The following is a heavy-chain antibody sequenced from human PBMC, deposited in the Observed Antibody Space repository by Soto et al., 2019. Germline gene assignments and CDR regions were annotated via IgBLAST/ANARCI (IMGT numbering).Heavy chain of an antibody. CDR3: ASSPDHDYGGPWFDY. CDR2: IYYSGST. J-gene: IGHJ4*02. D-gene: IGHD4-17*01. CDR1: GGSISSGGYY. Sequence: QVQLQESGPGLVKPSQTLSLTCTVSGGSISSGGYYWSWIRQHPGKGLEWIGYIYYSGSTYYNPSLESRVTISVDTSKSQVSLKLSSVTAADTAVYYCASSPDHDYGGPWFDYWGQGTLVTVSS. V-gene: IGHV4-31*03.